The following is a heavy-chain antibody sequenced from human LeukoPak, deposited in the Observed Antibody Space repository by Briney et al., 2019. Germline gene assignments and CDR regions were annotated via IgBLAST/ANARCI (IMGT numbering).Heavy chain of an antibody. CDR1: GGTFSSYA. CDR3: ARSWELLRAPFDY. D-gene: IGHD1-26*01. CDR2: IIPIFGTA. V-gene: IGHV1-69*13. J-gene: IGHJ4*02. Sequence: SAKVSCKASGGTFSSYAISWVRQAPGQGLEWMGGIIPIFGTANYAQKFQGRVTITADESTSTAYMELSSLRSEDTAVYYCARSWELLRAPFDYWGQGTLVTVSS.